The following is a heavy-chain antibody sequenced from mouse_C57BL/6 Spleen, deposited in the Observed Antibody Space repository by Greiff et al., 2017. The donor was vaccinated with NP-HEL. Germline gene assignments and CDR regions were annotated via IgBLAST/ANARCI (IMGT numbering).Heavy chain of an antibody. V-gene: IGHV5-15*01. J-gene: IGHJ2*01. CDR3: ARQDSNFYFDY. Sequence: EVKVVESGGGLVQPGGSLKLSCAASGFTFSDYGMAWVRQAPRKGPEWVAFISNLAYSIYYADTVTGRFTISRENAKNTLYLEMSSLRSEDTAMYYCARQDSNFYFDYWGQGTTLTVSS. CDR2: ISNLAYSI. CDR1: GFTFSDYG. D-gene: IGHD2-5*01.